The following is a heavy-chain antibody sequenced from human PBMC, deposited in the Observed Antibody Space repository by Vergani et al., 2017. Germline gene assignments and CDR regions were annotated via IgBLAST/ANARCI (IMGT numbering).Heavy chain of an antibody. Sequence: QVQLVESGGGLVQRGGSLRLSCATSGFTLSNYDMQWIRQGPGKGLEFVAFIQFDGSKQYYADSVKGRFTLSRDFSKTTLYLQMNILRTDDTATYYCARHFRGWGIDYWGQGAQVIVAS. CDR2: IQFDGSKQ. D-gene: IGHD3-16*01. V-gene: IGHV3-30*02. J-gene: IGHJ4*02. CDR3: ARHFRGWGIDY. CDR1: GFTLSNYD.